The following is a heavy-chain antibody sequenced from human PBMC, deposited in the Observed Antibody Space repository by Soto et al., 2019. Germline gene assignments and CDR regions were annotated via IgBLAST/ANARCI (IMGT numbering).Heavy chain of an antibody. D-gene: IGHD1-26*01. J-gene: IGHJ4*02. V-gene: IGHV3-23*01. Sequence: GGSLRLSCAASGFTFSSYGMSWVRQAPGKGLEWVSAISGSGGSTYYADSVKGRFTISRDNSKNTLYLQMNSLRAEDTAVYYCPKAQVVGATTPFDYWGQGTLVTVSS. CDR2: ISGSGGST. CDR1: GFTFSSYG. CDR3: PKAQVVGATTPFDY.